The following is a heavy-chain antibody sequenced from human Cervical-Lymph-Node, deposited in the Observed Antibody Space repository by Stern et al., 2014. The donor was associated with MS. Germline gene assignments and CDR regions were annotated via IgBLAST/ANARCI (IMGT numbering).Heavy chain of an antibody. CDR2: ISGHNGNT. D-gene: IGHD3-10*01. V-gene: IGHV1-18*01. J-gene: IGHJ6*02. CDR1: GYTFSSYG. CDR3: ARDAGGYFYAMDV. Sequence: QVQLVESGPEVKKPGASVKVSCTASGYTFSSYGIGWVRQAPGKGLEWMGWISGHNGNTNYAEKGQDRVTVTTDTSTNTAYMEVRSLTSDDTAVYFCARDAGGYFYAMDVWGQGTTVIVS.